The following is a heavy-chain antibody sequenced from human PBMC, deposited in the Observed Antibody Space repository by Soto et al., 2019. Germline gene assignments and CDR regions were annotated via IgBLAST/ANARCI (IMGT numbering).Heavy chain of an antibody. CDR1: GGTFTTYD. Sequence: QVQLVQSGAEVRKPGSSVKVSCKASGGTFTTYDISWVRQAPGQGLEWMGGIIPLFDATKYAQKFQGRVTITADKSTGTAYMELSSLXXXXTAMYYCARDRSSSWYNGTFYFDSWGQGTLVTX. CDR3: ARDRSSSWYNGTFYFDS. V-gene: IGHV1-69*06. CDR2: IIPLFDAT. J-gene: IGHJ4*02. D-gene: IGHD6-19*01.